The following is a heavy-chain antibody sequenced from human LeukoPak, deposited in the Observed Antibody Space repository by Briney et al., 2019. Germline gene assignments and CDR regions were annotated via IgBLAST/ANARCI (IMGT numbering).Heavy chain of an antibody. CDR2: IYTSGST. V-gene: IGHV4-4*07. D-gene: IGHD2/OR15-2a*01. J-gene: IGHJ4*02. Sequence: SETLSLICTVSGGSISSYYWSWIRQPAGKGLEWIGRIYTSGSTNYNPSLKSRLIISVDTSKNQFSLKLSSVTAADTAVYYCARTSMGRHYFDYWGQGTLVTVSS. CDR3: ARTSMGRHYFDY. CDR1: GGSISSYY.